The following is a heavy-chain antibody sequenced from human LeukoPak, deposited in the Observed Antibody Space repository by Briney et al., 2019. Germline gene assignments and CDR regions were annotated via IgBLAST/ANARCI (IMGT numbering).Heavy chain of an antibody. J-gene: IGHJ3*02. D-gene: IGHD3-10*01. CDR2: IYHSGST. Sequence: PSETLSLTCAVYGGSFSGYYWSWIRQPPGKGLEWIGSIYHSGSTYYNPSLKSRVTISVDTSKNQFSLKLSSVTAADTAVYYCARDFFGDLGAFDIWGQGTMVTVSS. V-gene: IGHV4-34*01. CDR1: GGSFSGYY. CDR3: ARDFFGDLGAFDI.